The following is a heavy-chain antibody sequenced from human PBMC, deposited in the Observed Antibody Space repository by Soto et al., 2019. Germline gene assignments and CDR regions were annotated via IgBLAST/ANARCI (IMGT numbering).Heavy chain of an antibody. CDR3: AKEVRGPGSAANCFDS. CDR2: ISGGGSNT. D-gene: IGHD6-25*01. Sequence: GGSLRLSCAASGFTFSSYGMSWVRQAPGKGLEWVSAISGGGSNTYYADSVKGRFTISRDNSKNTLYLQMNSLRAEDTAVYYCAKEVRGPGSAANCFDSWGQGTLVTVSS. V-gene: IGHV3-23*01. J-gene: IGHJ4*02. CDR1: GFTFSSYG.